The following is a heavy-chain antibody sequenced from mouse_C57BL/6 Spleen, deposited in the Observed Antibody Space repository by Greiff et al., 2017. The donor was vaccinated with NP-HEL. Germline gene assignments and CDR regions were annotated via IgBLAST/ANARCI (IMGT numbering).Heavy chain of an antibody. CDR3: ARLLWGYYAMDY. V-gene: IGHV1-18*01. Sequence: EVQLQQSGPELVKPGASVKIPCKASGYTFTDYNMDWVKQSHGKSLEWIGDINPNNGGTIYNQKFKGKATLTVDKSSSTAYMELRSLTSEDTAVYYCARLLWGYYAMDYWGQGTSVTVSS. J-gene: IGHJ4*01. CDR1: GYTFTDYN. CDR2: INPNNGGT. D-gene: IGHD2-1*01.